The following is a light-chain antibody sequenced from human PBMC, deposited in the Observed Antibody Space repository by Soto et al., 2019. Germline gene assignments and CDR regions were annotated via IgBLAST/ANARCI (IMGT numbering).Light chain of an antibody. CDR2: DAS. V-gene: IGKV3-20*01. CDR3: QQYGDRPRT. J-gene: IGKJ1*01. Sequence: EIVLTQSPGRLSLSPRERATLSCRASQSVDSNHLAWYQQRPGQAPRLLIFDASIRVPTTPARFSGSVSGTEFTLTISSLESEDFAVYFCQQYGDRPRTFGQGTKVDIK. CDR1: QSVDSNH.